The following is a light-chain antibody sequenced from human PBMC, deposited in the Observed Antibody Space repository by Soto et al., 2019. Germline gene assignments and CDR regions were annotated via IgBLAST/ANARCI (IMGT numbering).Light chain of an antibody. CDR3: SSYAGNNNFV. CDR1: SSDVGAYNY. V-gene: IGLV2-8*01. J-gene: IGLJ2*01. CDR2: DVN. Sequence: QAVVTQPPSASGSLGQSVTFSCTGTSSDVGAYNYVSWYQQHPGKAPTLVIYDVNKRPSGVPYRFSGSKSGNTASLTVSGLQAEDEADFYCSSYAGNNNFVFGGGTKLTVL.